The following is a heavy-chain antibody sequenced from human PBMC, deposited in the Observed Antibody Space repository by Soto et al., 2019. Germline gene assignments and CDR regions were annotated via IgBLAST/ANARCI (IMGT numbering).Heavy chain of an antibody. D-gene: IGHD1-26*01. CDR1: GGTFSSYA. CDR2: IIPIFGTT. J-gene: IGHJ4*02. CDR3: ARDGGAATFDY. Sequence: QVQLVQSGAEVKKPGSSVKVSCKAFGGTFSSYAINWIRQAPGQGLEWMGGIIPIFGTTTYAQRFQARVTITADESTSTAYMELSSLRSEDTALYYCARDGGAATFDYLGQGTLVTVSS. V-gene: IGHV1-69*12.